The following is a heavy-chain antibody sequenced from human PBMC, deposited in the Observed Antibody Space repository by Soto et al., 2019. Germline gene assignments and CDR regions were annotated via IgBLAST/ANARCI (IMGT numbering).Heavy chain of an antibody. J-gene: IGHJ4*02. CDR1: GFTFSSYG. CDR3: AKDLKSAARDYDFWSGYYKAPGY. D-gene: IGHD3-3*01. V-gene: IGHV3-30*18. Sequence: PGGSLRLSCAASGFTFSSYGMHWVRQAPGKGLEWVAVISYDGSNKYYADSVKGRFTISRDNSKNTLYLQMNSLRAEDTAVYYCAKDLKSAARDYDFWSGYYKAPGYWGQGTLVTAPQ. CDR2: ISYDGSNK.